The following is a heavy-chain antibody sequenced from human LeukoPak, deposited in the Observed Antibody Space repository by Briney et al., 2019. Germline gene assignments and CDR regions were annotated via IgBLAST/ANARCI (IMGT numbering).Heavy chain of an antibody. CDR1: GGSISSGGYY. J-gene: IGHJ4*02. V-gene: IGHV4-31*03. CDR2: IYYSGST. CDR3: ARGTYDFWSGYFDY. Sequence: SETLSLTCTVSGGSISSGGYYWSWIRQHPGKGLEWIGYIYYSGSTYYNPSLKSRVTISVDTSKNQFSLKLSSVTAADTAVYYCARGTYDFWSGYFDYWGQRTLVTVSS. D-gene: IGHD3-3*01.